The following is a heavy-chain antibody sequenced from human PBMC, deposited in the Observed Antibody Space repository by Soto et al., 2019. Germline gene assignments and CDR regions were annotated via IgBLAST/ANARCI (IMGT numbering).Heavy chain of an antibody. D-gene: IGHD3-10*01. Sequence: SVKVSCKASGGTFNSYAISWVRQAPGQGLEWMGGIIPIFGTTNYAQKFQGRATITADQSANTAYMELSSLRSEDTAVYYCARAPPMDRQGDAFDIWGQGTMVTVSS. V-gene: IGHV1-69*13. CDR2: IIPIFGTT. CDR1: GGTFNSYA. J-gene: IGHJ3*02. CDR3: ARAPPMDRQGDAFDI.